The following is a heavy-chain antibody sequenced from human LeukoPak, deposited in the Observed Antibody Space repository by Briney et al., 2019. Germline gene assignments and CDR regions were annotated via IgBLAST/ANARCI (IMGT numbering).Heavy chain of an antibody. J-gene: IGHJ3*02. CDR1: GFTFSSYA. V-gene: IGHV3-23*01. CDR3: ARGRQNSGSYSDAFDI. CDR2: ISGSGGST. D-gene: IGHD1-26*01. Sequence: GGSLRLSCAASGFTFSSYAMSWVRQAPGKGLEWVSAISGSGGSTYYADSVKGRFTISRDNSKNTLYLQMNSLRAEDTAVYYCARGRQNSGSYSDAFDIWGQGTMVTVSS.